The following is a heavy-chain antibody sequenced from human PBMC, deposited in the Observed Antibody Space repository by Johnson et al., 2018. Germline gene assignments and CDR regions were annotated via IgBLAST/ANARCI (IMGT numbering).Heavy chain of an antibody. J-gene: IGHJ6*02. V-gene: IGHV1-69*01. Sequence: QVQLVESGAEVKKPGSSVKVSCKASGGTFSSYAISWVRQAPGQGLEWMGGIIPIFGTTNYAQKFQGKVTITADESTSTAYMELSSLRSEDTAVHYCARGSLVVAATSYYYGMDGWGQGTTVTVSS. D-gene: IGHD2-15*01. CDR2: IIPIFGTT. CDR3: ARGSLVVAATSYYYGMDG. CDR1: GGTFSSYA.